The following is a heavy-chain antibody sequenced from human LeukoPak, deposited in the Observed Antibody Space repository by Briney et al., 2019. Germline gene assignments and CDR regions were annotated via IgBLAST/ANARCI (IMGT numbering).Heavy chain of an antibody. CDR2: IGANGGAT. D-gene: IGHD4-17*01. Sequence: GGSLRLSCAASGFLFSNYYLVWVRQAPGKGLELISGIGANGGATYYADSVKGRFTISRDNSRETLYLHMNGLRADDTAVYYCGRDPNGDYLGAFDFWGQGTTVSVSS. CDR3: GRDPNGDYLGAFDF. J-gene: IGHJ3*01. V-gene: IGHV3-23*01. CDR1: GFLFSNYY.